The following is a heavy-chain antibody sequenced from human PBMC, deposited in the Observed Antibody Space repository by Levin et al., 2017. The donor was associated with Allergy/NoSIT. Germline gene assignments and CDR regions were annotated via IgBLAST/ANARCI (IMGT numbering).Heavy chain of an antibody. CDR3: ARVGDSSSWYNPLRYYYYGMDV. J-gene: IGHJ6*02. Sequence: SLRLSCAASGFTFSDYYMSWIRQAPGKGLEWVSYISSSGSTIYYADSVKGRFTISRDNAKNSLYLQMNSLRAEDTAVYYCARVGDSSSWYNPLRYYYYGMDVWGQGTTVTVSS. D-gene: IGHD6-13*01. CDR2: ISSSGSTI. CDR1: GFTFSDYY. V-gene: IGHV3-11*01.